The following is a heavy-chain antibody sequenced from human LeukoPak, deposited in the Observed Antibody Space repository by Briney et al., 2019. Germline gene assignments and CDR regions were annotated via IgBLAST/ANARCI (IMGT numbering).Heavy chain of an antibody. V-gene: IGHV4-38-2*01. CDR1: GYSISSNYY. CDR2: FRHSGNT. J-gene: IGHJ4*02. CDR3: ARQHFDY. Sequence: PSETLSLTCAVSGYSISSNYYWGWIRPPPGKGLEWIGCFRHSGNTYYNPSLKSRVTISVDTSKNQFSLKLSSVTAADTAVYYCARQHFDYWGQGALVTVSS.